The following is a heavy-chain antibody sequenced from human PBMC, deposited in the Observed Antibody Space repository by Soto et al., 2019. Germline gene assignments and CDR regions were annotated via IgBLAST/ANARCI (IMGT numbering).Heavy chain of an antibody. V-gene: IGHV4-4*07. CDR2: IYATGTT. Sequence: SETLSLTCTVSGASISGFYWSWIRKSAGKGLEWIGRIYATGTTDYNPSLKSRVMMSVDTSKNQFSLKLSSVTAADTAVYYCARDRNPSSGYYYFDYWGLGTLVTVSS. D-gene: IGHD3-22*01. CDR3: ARDRNPSSGYYYFDY. J-gene: IGHJ4*02. CDR1: GASISGFY.